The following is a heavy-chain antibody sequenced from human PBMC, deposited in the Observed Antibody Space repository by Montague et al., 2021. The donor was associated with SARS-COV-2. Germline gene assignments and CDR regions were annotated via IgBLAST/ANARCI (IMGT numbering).Heavy chain of an antibody. Sequence: SETLSLTCDVSGVSISNYHWSWIRQPSGKGLEFIGYIHYNGHKNXKPSLQSRVTMSVDTSKNQVSLKLTSVTAADTAVYCCARHDNSGTYPMDVWGQGTTVTVSS. D-gene: IGHD3-10*01. V-gene: IGHV4-59*08. CDR1: GVSISNYH. CDR2: IHYNGHK. J-gene: IGHJ6*02. CDR3: ARHDNSGTYPMDV.